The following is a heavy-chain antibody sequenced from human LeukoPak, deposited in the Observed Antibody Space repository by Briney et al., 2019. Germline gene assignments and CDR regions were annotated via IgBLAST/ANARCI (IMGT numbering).Heavy chain of an antibody. Sequence: PGRSLRLSCAASGFTFSSYAMHWVRQAPGKGLEWVAVISYDGSNKYYADSVKGRFTISRDNSKNTLYLQMNSLRAEDTAVYYCARITVRGVEEDYWGQGTLVTVSS. V-gene: IGHV3-30-3*01. D-gene: IGHD3-10*01. CDR1: GFTFSSYA. CDR2: ISYDGSNK. CDR3: ARITVRGVEEDY. J-gene: IGHJ4*02.